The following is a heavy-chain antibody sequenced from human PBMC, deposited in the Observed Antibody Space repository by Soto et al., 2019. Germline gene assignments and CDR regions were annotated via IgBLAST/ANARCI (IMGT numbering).Heavy chain of an antibody. J-gene: IGHJ6*02. CDR2: MNPNSGYT. Sequence: ASVKVSCKASGYIFTTFDINWVRQATGQGLEWVGWMNPNSGYTGYAQKFQGRVTMTRNTPISTAYMELSSLRSEDTAVYYCARDHCTTTNCYTSIYYYGMDVWGQGTTVTVS. CDR3: ARDHCTTTNCYTSIYYYGMDV. CDR1: GYIFTTFD. V-gene: IGHV1-8*01. D-gene: IGHD2-2*02.